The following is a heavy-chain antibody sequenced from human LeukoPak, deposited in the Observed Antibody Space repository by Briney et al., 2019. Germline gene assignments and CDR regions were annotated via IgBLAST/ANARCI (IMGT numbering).Heavy chain of an antibody. CDR3: ARHAQELYYFDY. J-gene: IGHJ4*02. CDR1: NGSISSYY. D-gene: IGHD1-26*01. CDR2: VYYSGST. V-gene: IGHV4-59*01. Sequence: SETLSLTCTASNGSISSYYWSWIRQPPGKGLEWIGYVYYSGSTKYNTSLKSRVTISVDTSKNQFSLKLSSLSAADTAVYYCARHAQELYYFDYWGRGTLVTVSS.